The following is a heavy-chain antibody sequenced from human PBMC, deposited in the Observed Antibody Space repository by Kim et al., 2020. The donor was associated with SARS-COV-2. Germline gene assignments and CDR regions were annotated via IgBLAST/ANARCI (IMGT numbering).Heavy chain of an antibody. CDR1: GFTFSSYA. D-gene: IGHD2-15*01. Sequence: GGSLRLSCAASGFTFSSYAMHWVRQAPGKGLEWVAVISYDGSNKYYADSVKGRFTISRDNSKNTLYLQMNSLRAEDTAVYYCARDGCSGGSCNYYYYGMDVWGQGTTVTVSS. V-gene: IGHV3-30-3*01. CDR2: ISYDGSNK. J-gene: IGHJ6*02. CDR3: ARDGCSGGSCNYYYYGMDV.